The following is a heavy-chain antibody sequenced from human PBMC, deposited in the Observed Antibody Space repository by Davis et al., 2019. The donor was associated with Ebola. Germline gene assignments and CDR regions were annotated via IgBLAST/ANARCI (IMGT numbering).Heavy chain of an antibody. D-gene: IGHD6-6*01. CDR1: GGSVSSGSYY. CDR3: ARLRSSSFNAFDI. J-gene: IGHJ3*02. V-gene: IGHV4-61*01. Sequence: MPSETLSLTCTVSGGSVSSGSYYWSWIRQPPGKGLEWIGYIYYSGSTNYNPSLKSRVTISVDTSKNQFSLKLSSVTAADTAVYYCARLRSSSFNAFDIWGQGTMVTVSS. CDR2: IYYSGST.